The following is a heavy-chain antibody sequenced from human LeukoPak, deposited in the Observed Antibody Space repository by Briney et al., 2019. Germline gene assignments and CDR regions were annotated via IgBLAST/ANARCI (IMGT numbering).Heavy chain of an antibody. V-gene: IGHV1-18*01. CDR2: ISAYNGNT. Sequence: ASVKVSCKASGYTFTSNGISWVRQAPGQGLEWMGWISAYNGNTNYAQKLQGRVTMTTDTSTSTAYMELRSLRSDDTAVYYCASRQQYCSSTSCYWLGYYGMDVWGQGTTVTVSS. D-gene: IGHD2-2*01. CDR3: ASRQQYCSSTSCYWLGYYGMDV. CDR1: GYTFTSNG. J-gene: IGHJ6*02.